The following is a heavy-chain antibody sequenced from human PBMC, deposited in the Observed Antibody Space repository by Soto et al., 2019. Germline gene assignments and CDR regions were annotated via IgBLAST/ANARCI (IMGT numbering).Heavy chain of an antibody. CDR1: ADSIRNSGNY. CDR2: MDDSGDT. CDR3: ARRPPVYASESSRFDI. J-gene: IGHJ4*02. V-gene: IGHV4-39*01. Sequence: SETQSLTYSVSADSIRNSGNYSCWNSGPPGKGLEWIRTMDDSGDTSYNPSLRSRVTISADTSKNQFSLRLSSVSVADTAVYYCARRPPVYASESSRFDIWGQGALVTVSS. D-gene: IGHD3-10*01.